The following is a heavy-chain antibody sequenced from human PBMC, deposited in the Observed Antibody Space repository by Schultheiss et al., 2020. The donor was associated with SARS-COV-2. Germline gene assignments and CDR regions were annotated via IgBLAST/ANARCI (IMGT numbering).Heavy chain of an antibody. J-gene: IGHJ6*02. D-gene: IGHD3-22*01. CDR1: GGTFSSYA. CDR3: ARVDDSSGYYYMYYYGMDV. V-gene: IGHV1-8*02. Sequence: ASVKVSCKASGGTFSSYAINWVRQATGQGLEWMGWMNPNSGNTGYAQKFQGRVTMTRNTSISTAYMELSSLRSEDTAVYYCARVDDSSGYYYMYYYGMDVWGQGTTVTVSS. CDR2: MNPNSGNT.